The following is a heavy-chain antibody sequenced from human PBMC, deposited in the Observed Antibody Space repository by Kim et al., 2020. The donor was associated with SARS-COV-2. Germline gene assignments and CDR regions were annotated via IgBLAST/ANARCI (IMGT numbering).Heavy chain of an antibody. D-gene: IGHD1-26*01. V-gene: IGHV3-21*01. J-gene: IGHJ4*02. CDR3: ATYMWAARHFDY. CDR2: I. Sequence: IYYADSVRGRFTVSRDNADNSLYLQMSNLRAGDTAVYYCATYMWAARHFDYWGQGVLVTVSS.